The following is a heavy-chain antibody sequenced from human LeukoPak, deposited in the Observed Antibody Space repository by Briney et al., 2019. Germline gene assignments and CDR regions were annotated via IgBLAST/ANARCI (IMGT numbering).Heavy chain of an antibody. D-gene: IGHD1-26*01. CDR1: GFTFSTYS. Sequence: PGGSLRLSCAASGFTFSTYSMNWVRQAPGKGLEWVSSINNSYSHIYYADSVKGRVTISRGNAKNSLYLQMNSLRAEDTAVYYCARDRFQSGGSPNVFDIWGRGTMVTVSS. V-gene: IGHV3-21*01. CDR2: INNSYSHI. CDR3: ARDRFQSGGSPNVFDI. J-gene: IGHJ3*02.